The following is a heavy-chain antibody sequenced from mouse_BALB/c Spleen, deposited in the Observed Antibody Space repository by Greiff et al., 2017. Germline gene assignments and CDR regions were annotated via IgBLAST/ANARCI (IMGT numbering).Heavy chain of an antibody. CDR3: ARKRELGYYYGSPYAMDY. V-gene: IGHV2-3*01. CDR1: GFSLTSYG. D-gene: IGHD1-1*01. Sequence: QVQLQQSGPGLVAPSQSLSITCTVSGFSLTSYGVSWVRQPPGKGLEWLGVIWGDGSTNYHSALISRLSISKDNSKSQVFLKLNSLQTDDTATYYCARKRELGYYYGSPYAMDYWGQGTSVTVSS. J-gene: IGHJ4*01. CDR2: IWGDGST.